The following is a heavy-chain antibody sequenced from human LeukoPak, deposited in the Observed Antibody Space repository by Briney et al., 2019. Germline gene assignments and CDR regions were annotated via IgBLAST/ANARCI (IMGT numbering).Heavy chain of an antibody. J-gene: IGHJ4*02. D-gene: IGHD6-6*01. CDR1: GFTFDDYA. CDR2: IKQDGSEK. CDR3: ARESFAARWD. Sequence: GGSLRLSCAASGFTFDDYAMHWVRQAPGKGLEGVAHIKQDGSEKDYVDSVKGRFTISRDNAKNSLYLQMNSLTAEDTAVYYCARESFAARWDWGQGTLVTVSS. V-gene: IGHV3-7*01.